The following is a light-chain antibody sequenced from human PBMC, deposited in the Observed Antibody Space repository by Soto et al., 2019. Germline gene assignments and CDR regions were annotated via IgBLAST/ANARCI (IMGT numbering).Light chain of an antibody. CDR1: QSLLYSSNNKNY. Sequence: DIVMTQSPDSLAVSLGERATINCKSNQSLLYSSNNKNYLAWYQQKPGQPPKLLIYWASTRESGVPDRFSGSGSGTDFTLTISSLQAEDVAVYYCHQYSSTPRTLGRGTKVDIK. CDR2: WAS. V-gene: IGKV4-1*01. CDR3: HQYSSTPRT. J-gene: IGKJ1*01.